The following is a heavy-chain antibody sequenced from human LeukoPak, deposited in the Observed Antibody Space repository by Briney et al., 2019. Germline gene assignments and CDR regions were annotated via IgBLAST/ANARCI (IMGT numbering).Heavy chain of an antibody. CDR3: ANSRWLIDYYLDV. V-gene: IGHV4-39*07. CDR2: IYYSGST. CDR1: GGSISSSSYY. Sequence: PSETLSLTCTVSGGSISSSSYYWGWIRQPPGKGLEWIGSIYYSGSTYYNPSLKSRVTISVDTSKNQFSLNVSSVTAADTAVYYCANSRWLIDYYLDVWGKGTTVTVSS. D-gene: IGHD5-12*01. J-gene: IGHJ6*03.